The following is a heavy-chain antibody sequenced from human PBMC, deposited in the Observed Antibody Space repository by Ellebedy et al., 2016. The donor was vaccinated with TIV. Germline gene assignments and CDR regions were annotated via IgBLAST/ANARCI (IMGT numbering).Heavy chain of an antibody. CDR2: ISSISNTI. V-gene: IGHV3-48*04. CDR3: ANSDYSGSYFDY. D-gene: IGHD1-26*01. CDR1: GFTFSSYS. J-gene: IGHJ4*02. Sequence: GGSLRLXCAASGFTFSSYSMNWVRQAPGKGLEYISYISSISNTIYYADSVKGRFTISRDNAKNSLYLQMNSLRAEDTAVYYCANSDYSGSYFDYWGQGTLVTVSS.